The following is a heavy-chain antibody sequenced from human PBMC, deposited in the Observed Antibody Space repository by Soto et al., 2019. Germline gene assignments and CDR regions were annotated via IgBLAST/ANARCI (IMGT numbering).Heavy chain of an antibody. CDR2: IYYSGST. Sequence: PSETLSLTCTVSGGSVSSYYWSWIRQPPGKGLEWIGYIYYSGSTNYNPSLKSRVTISVDTSKNQFSLKLSSVTAADTAVYYCARALPVYGSGWYYFDYWGQGTLVTVSS. D-gene: IGHD6-19*01. V-gene: IGHV4-59*02. CDR1: GGSVSSYY. CDR3: ARALPVYGSGWYYFDY. J-gene: IGHJ4*02.